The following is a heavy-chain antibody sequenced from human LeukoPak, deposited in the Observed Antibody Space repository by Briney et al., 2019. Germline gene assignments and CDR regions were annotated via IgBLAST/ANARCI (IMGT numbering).Heavy chain of an antibody. D-gene: IGHD2-8*02. J-gene: IGHJ5*02. CDR2: INSDGSRT. CDR1: KFSFSSYW. CDR3: ARVLTGSWDWFDP. V-gene: IGHV3-74*01. Sequence: GGSLRLSCAASKFSFSSYWMHWVRQAPGKGLVWVSRINSDGSRTNYADSVKGRFTISRDNAKDTLYLQMSSLRAEDTAVYYCARVLTGSWDWFDPWGQGTLVTVSS.